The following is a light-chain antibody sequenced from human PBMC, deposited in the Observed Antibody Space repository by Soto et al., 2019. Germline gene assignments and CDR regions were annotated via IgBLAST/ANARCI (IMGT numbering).Light chain of an antibody. Sequence: QLVLTQSPSASASLGASVKLTCTLSSGHSSYAIAWHQQQPEKGPRYLMKLNSNGSHSKGEGIPDRFSGSSSGAERYLTISSLQSEDEADYYCQTWGTGYAVFGGGTQLTVL. CDR3: QTWGTGYAV. CDR2: LNSNGSH. V-gene: IGLV4-69*01. J-gene: IGLJ7*01. CDR1: SGHSSYA.